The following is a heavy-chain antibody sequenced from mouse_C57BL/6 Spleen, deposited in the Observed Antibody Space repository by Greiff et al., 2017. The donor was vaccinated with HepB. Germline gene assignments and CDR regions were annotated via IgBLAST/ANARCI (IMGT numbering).Heavy chain of an antibody. Sequence: VKLMESGPELVKPGASVKISCKASGYAFSSSWMNWVKQRPGKGLEWIGRIYPGDGDTNYNGKFKGKATLTADKSSSTAYMQLSSLTSEDSAVYFCAYYSNWYYAMDYWGQGTSVTVSS. D-gene: IGHD2-5*01. CDR1: GYAFSSSW. CDR2: IYPGDGDT. J-gene: IGHJ4*01. CDR3: AYYSNWYYAMDY. V-gene: IGHV1-82*01.